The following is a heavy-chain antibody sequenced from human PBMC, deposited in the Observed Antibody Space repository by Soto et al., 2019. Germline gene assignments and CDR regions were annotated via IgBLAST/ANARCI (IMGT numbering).Heavy chain of an antibody. CDR1: GFSLSTHTVG. V-gene: IGHV2-5*02. Sequence: QITLKESGPTLVTPTQTLTLTCTFSGFSLSTHTVGVAWIRQPPGKALEWLALIYWDEDKRYRPSLTSRLTISNDTAKNQVVLTMTHMEPVDTATYYCAHIVPFDYRGYNFEFWGQGILVTVSS. D-gene: IGHD3-9*01. CDR3: AHIVPFDYRGYNFEF. CDR2: IYWDEDK. J-gene: IGHJ4*02.